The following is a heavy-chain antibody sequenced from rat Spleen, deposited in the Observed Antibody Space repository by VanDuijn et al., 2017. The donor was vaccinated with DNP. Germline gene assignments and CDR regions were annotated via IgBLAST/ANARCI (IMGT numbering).Heavy chain of an antibody. Sequence: EVQLVASGGGLVQPGRSLKLSCAASGFPFSDYNMAWVRQAPKKGLEWVATISFDGSGTYYRDSVKGRFTISRDNAKSTLYLQMNSLRSEDMATYYCIRWNSGHFDYWGQGVMVTVSS. J-gene: IGHJ2*01. D-gene: IGHD4-3*01. CDR1: GFPFSDYN. CDR2: ISFDGSGT. V-gene: IGHV5-7*01. CDR3: IRWNSGHFDY.